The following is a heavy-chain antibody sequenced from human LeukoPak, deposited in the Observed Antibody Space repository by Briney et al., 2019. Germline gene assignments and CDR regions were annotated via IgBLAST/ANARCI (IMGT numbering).Heavy chain of an antibody. D-gene: IGHD5-12*01. CDR3: AREGRVSGYDFDC. CDR1: GFTFSSYW. CDR2: INSDGGSI. J-gene: IGHJ4*02. V-gene: IGHV3-74*03. Sequence: GGSLRLSCAASGFTFSSYWMHWVRQAPGKGLVWVSRINSDGGSITYADSVKGRFTISRDNAKNTLYLQMNSLGVEDTAVYYCAREGRVSGYDFDCWGQGTLVTVSS.